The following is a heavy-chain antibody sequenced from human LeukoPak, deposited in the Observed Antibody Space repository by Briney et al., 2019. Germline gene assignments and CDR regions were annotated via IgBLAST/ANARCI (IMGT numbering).Heavy chain of an antibody. Sequence: ASVKVSCKASGYTFTSYGISWVRQAPGQGLEWMGWISAYNGNTNYAQKLQGRVTMTTDTSTSAAYMELRSLRSDDTAVYYCARAPSYYGDYDYWGQGTLVTVSS. D-gene: IGHD4-17*01. CDR2: ISAYNGNT. CDR1: GYTFTSYG. V-gene: IGHV1-18*01. J-gene: IGHJ4*02. CDR3: ARAPSYYGDYDY.